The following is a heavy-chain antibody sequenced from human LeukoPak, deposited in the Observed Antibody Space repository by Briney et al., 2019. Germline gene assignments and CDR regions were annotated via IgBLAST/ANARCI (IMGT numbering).Heavy chain of an antibody. CDR3: AKGGSPLYCSSTSCPYYYYYGMDV. V-gene: IGHV3-43*01. CDR2: IIWDGGST. D-gene: IGHD2-2*01. Sequence: GGSLRLSCAASGFPFDDYTMHWVRQAPGKGLEWVSLIIWDGGSTYYADSVKGRFTISRDNSKNSLYLQMNSLRTEDTALYYCAKGGSPLYCSSTSCPYYYYYGMDVWGQGTTVTVSS. CDR1: GFPFDDYT. J-gene: IGHJ6*02.